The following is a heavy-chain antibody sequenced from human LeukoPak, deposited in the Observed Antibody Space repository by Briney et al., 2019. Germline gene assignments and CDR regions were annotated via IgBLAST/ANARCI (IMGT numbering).Heavy chain of an antibody. Sequence: SETLSLNCNVAGGSISSDYWSWIRQPAGKGLERIGRIYTSGRTNYNPSLKSRITMSVDTSKNQFSLTLRSVTAADTAVYYCARVSDISGYYYYFDYWGQGTLVTVSS. J-gene: IGHJ4*02. CDR2: IYTSGRT. V-gene: IGHV4-4*07. D-gene: IGHD3-22*01. CDR1: GGSISSDY. CDR3: ARVSDISGYYYYFDY.